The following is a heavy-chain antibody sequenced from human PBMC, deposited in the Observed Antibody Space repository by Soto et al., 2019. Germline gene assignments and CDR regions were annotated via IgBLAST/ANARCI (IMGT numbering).Heavy chain of an antibody. CDR2: MNPNSGNT. D-gene: IGHD5-12*01. J-gene: IGHJ4*02. CDR3: ARAYSGFDWVHY. CDR1: GYTFTSFD. Sequence: ASVKVSCKASGYTFTSFDINWVRQAPGQGLEWMGWMNPNSGNTHYAQKFQGRVTMTSYTSRNTAYMELSSLRSEDTAVYFCARAYSGFDWVHYWGQGTLVTVSS. V-gene: IGHV1-8*01.